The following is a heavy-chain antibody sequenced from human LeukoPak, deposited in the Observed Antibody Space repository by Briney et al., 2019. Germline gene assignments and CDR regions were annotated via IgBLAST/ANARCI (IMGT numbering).Heavy chain of an antibody. D-gene: IGHD5-12*01. CDR2: ISAYNGNT. V-gene: IGHV1-18*01. CDR3: ARDRGGYSGYERDY. Sequence: ASVKVSCKASGYTFTSYGIIWVRQAPGQGLEWMGWISAYNGNTNYAQKLQGRVTMTTDTSTSTAYMELRSLRSDDTAVYYCARDRGGYSGYERDYWGQGTLVTVSS. J-gene: IGHJ4*02. CDR1: GYTFTSYG.